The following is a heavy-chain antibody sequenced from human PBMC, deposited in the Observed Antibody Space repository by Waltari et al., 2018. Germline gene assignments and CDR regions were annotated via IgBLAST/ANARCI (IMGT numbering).Heavy chain of an antibody. V-gene: IGHV3-21*01. D-gene: IGHD6-19*01. CDR2: ISSSSSYI. J-gene: IGHJ4*02. CDR3: ARSYSSGWYYFDY. Sequence: EVQLVESGGGLVKPGGSLRLSCAASGFPFSRYSMTWVRQAPGKGLEWVSSISSSSSYIYYADSVKGRFTISRDNAKNSLYLQMNSLRAEDTAVYYCARSYSSGWYYFDYWGQGTLVTVSS. CDR1: GFPFSRYS.